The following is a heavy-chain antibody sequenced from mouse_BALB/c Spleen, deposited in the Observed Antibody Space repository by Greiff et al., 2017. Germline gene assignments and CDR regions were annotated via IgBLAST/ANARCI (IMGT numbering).Heavy chain of an antibody. D-gene: IGHD6-1*01. Sequence: EVKVVESGGGLVKPGGSLKLSCAASGFTFSSYAMSWVRQTPEKRLEWVASISSGGSTYYPDSVKGRFTISRDNARNILYLQMSSLRSEDTAMYYCARGEEPYAMDYWGQGTSVTVSS. CDR2: ISSGGST. CDR3: ARGEEPYAMDY. CDR1: GFTFSSYA. V-gene: IGHV5-6-5*01. J-gene: IGHJ4*01.